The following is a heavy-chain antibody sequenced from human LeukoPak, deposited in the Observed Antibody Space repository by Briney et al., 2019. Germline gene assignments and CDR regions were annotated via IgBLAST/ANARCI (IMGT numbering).Heavy chain of an antibody. CDR2: INPNSGGT. V-gene: IGHV1-2*02. Sequence: ASVKVSCKASGYTFTGYYMHWVRQAPGQGLEWMGWINPNSGGTNYAQKFQGRVTMTRDTSISTAYMELSRLRSDDTAVYYCARGSYSSGWYQVYYYYMDVWGKGTTVTVSS. CDR1: GYTFTGYY. J-gene: IGHJ6*03. CDR3: ARGSYSSGWYQVYYYYMDV. D-gene: IGHD6-19*01.